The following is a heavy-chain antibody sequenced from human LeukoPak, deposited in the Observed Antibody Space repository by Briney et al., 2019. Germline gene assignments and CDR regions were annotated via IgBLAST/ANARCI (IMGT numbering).Heavy chain of an antibody. CDR1: GFTFGDYA. CDR2: IRSKAYGGTT. J-gene: IGHJ4*02. D-gene: IGHD4-17*01. Sequence: GGSLRLSCTASGFTFGDYAMSWFRQAPGKGPEWVGFIRSKAYGGTTEYAASVKGRFTISRDDSKSTAYLQMNSLKTEDTAVYYCTRDLPSTVTYYFDYWGQGTLVTVSS. CDR3: TRDLPSTVTYYFDY. V-gene: IGHV3-49*03.